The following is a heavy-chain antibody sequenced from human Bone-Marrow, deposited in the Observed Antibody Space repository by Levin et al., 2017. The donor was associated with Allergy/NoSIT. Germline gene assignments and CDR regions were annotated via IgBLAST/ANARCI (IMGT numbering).Heavy chain of an antibody. V-gene: IGHV4-4*07. CDR3: ARDGALCSGSPGPDDAFDI. J-gene: IGHJ3*02. CDR1: RGSISSYY. D-gene: IGHD1-26*01. Sequence: SETLSLTCTVSRGSISSYYWSWIRQPAGKGLEWIGRINTGGNTNYNPSLKGRVTMSVDTSKNQFSLKLSAVTAADTAVYYCARDGALCSGSPGPDDAFDIWGQGTRVTVSS. CDR2: INTGGNT.